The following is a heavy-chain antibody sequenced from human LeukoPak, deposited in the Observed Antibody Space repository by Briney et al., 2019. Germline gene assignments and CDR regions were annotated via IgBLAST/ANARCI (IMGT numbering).Heavy chain of an antibody. V-gene: IGHV1-2*02. CDR2: INPNSGGT. Sequence: ASVKVSCKASGYTFTGYYMHWVRQAPGQGLEWMGWINPNSGGTNYAQKFQGRVTMTRDTSISTAYMELSRLRSDDTAVYYCASQHSAARRLRGPAADLDYWGQGTLVTVSS. D-gene: IGHD6-6*01. CDR1: GYTFTGYY. CDR3: ASQHSAARRLRGPAADLDY. J-gene: IGHJ4*02.